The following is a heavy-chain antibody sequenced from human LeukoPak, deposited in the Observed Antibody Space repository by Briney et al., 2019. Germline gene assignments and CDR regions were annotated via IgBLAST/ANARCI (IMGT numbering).Heavy chain of an antibody. CDR2: IKQDGSER. CDR1: GVTFSSHW. D-gene: IGHD1-26*01. V-gene: IGHV3-7*03. Sequence: PGGSLRLSCVASGVTFSSHWMSWVRQAPGKGLEWVANIKQDGSERYYVDSVKGRFTISRDNAKNSVFLQMNSLRAEDTAVYYCARDPNLYSGTYDTYWGQGTLVTVSS. J-gene: IGHJ4*02. CDR3: ARDPNLYSGTYDTY.